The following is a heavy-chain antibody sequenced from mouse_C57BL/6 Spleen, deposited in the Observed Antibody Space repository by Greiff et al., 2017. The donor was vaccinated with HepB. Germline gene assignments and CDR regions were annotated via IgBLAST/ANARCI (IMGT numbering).Heavy chain of an antibody. CDR3: ARADYYGNLWFAY. CDR2: IDPSDSET. V-gene: IGHV1-52*01. J-gene: IGHJ3*01. Sequence: VQLQQPGAELVRPGSSVKLSCKASGYTFTSYWMHWVKQRPIQGLEWIGNIDPSDSETHYNQKFKDKATLTVDKSSSTAYMQLSSLTSEDSAVYYCARADYYGNLWFAYWGQGTLVTVSA. CDR1: GYTFTSYW. D-gene: IGHD2-1*01.